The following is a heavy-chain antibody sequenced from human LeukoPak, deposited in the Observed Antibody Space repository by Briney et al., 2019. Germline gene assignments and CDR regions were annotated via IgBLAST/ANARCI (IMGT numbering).Heavy chain of an antibody. V-gene: IGHV3-21*04. CDR2: ISSSSSYI. D-gene: IGHD5-12*01. J-gene: IGHJ5*02. CDR1: GFTFSSYS. CDR3: AKSGKTSGYDSFGIA. Sequence: GGTLRLSCAASGFTFSSYSMNWVRQAPGKGLEWVSSISSSSSYIYYADSVKGRFTISRDNAKNSLYLQMNTLRAEDTAVYYCAKSGKTSGYDSFGIAWGQGTLVTVSS.